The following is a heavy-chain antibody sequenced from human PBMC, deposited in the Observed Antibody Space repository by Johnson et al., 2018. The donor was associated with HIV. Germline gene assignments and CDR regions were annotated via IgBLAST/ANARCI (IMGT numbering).Heavy chain of an antibody. V-gene: IGHV3-74*02. CDR2: LNSDGSRT. Sequence: VQLVESGGGLVQPGGSLRLSCAASGFTFSTYWMNWVRQAPGKGLVWVSRLNSDGSRTDYADSVKGRFTISRDTSRNRLYLQMSSLRADDTAVYYCASEYGGTKDAFDIWGQGTMVTVSS. CDR1: GFTFSTYW. J-gene: IGHJ3*02. D-gene: IGHD4/OR15-4a*01. CDR3: ASEYGGTKDAFDI.